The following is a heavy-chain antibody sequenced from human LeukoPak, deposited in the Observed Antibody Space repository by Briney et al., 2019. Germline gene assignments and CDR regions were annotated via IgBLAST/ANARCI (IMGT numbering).Heavy chain of an antibody. CDR3: ARENQVVLMVYDNYYYYYYMDV. Sequence: GGSLRLSCAASGFTFSSYSMNWVRQAPGKGLEWVSYISSSGSTIYYADSVKGRFTISRDNAKNSLYLQMNSLRAEDTAVYYCARENQVVLMVYDNYYYYYYMDVWGKGTTVTVSS. V-gene: IGHV3-48*04. D-gene: IGHD2-8*01. CDR1: GFTFSSYS. CDR2: ISSSGSTI. J-gene: IGHJ6*03.